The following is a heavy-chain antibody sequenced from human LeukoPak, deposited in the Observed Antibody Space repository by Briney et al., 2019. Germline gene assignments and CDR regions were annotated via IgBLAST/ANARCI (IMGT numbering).Heavy chain of an antibody. V-gene: IGHV4-39*01. CDR1: GGAISSSSYY. Sequence: PLETLCLTCTVSGGAISSSSYYSGWGRPPPGEGLEWVGCIYFSGSTYYNPSLKSRVTISVDTSKNQFSLKLSSVTAADTAVYYCARTTEGGYTYDYFYYYYMDVWGKGTTVTISS. CDR2: IYFSGST. CDR3: ARTTEGGYTYDYFYYYYMDV. D-gene: IGHD5-18*01. J-gene: IGHJ6*03.